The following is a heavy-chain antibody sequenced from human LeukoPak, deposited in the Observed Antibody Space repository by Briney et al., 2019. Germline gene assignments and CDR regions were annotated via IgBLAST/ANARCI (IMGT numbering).Heavy chain of an antibody. J-gene: IGHJ3*02. CDR1: GFTFSSDA. CDR2: ISHSGATT. Sequence: GGSLRLSCAASGFTFSSDAMSWVRQAPGKGLEWVSAISHSGATTYYADSVKGRFTISRDNSKNTLYLQMNSLRAEDTAVYYCAKSVAPYCSGGSCFDAFDIWGQGTMVTVSS. D-gene: IGHD2-15*01. CDR3: AKSVAPYCSGGSCFDAFDI. V-gene: IGHV3-23*01.